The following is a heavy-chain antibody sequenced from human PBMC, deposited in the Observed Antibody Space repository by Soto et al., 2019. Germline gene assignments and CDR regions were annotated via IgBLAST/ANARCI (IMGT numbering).Heavy chain of an antibody. D-gene: IGHD2-2*02. CDR3: ARGYCSSTSCNRKFDY. Sequence: PXXGLEWMGIIYPGDSDTRYSPSFQGQVTISADKSISTAYLQWSSLKASDTAMYYCARGYCSSTSCNRKFDYWGQGTLVTVSS. CDR2: IYPGDSDT. V-gene: IGHV5-51*01. J-gene: IGHJ4*02.